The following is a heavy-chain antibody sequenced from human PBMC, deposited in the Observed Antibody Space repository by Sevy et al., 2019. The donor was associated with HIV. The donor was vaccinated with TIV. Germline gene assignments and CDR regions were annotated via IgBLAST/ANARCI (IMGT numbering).Heavy chain of an antibody. Sequence: GGSLRLSCAASGFSFSSYGMHWVRQAPGKGLEWMSYIQYDGSSKDYGDSVKGRFTISRDNSKNTLYLQMNSLRVEDTAVFYCVKEGGGEGGDHWGQGTLVTVSS. CDR2: IQYDGSSK. J-gene: IGHJ4*02. D-gene: IGHD2-21*01. V-gene: IGHV3-30*02. CDR3: VKEGGGEGGDH. CDR1: GFSFSSYG.